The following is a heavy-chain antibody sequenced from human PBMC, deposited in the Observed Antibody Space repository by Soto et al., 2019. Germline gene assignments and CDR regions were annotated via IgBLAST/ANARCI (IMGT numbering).Heavy chain of an antibody. CDR2: IHYSGTT. CDR1: CGSMINYF. D-gene: IGHD6-13*01. Sequence: SETLSLTCTLSCGSMINYFWTWIRQPPGKGLEWIGYIHYSGTTSFFPSYNPSLRSRVTISEDTSKNQFSLKLLSVTTADTAVYFCAAGEASSRNLAPYYLDFWGQGTLVTVSS. CDR3: AAGEASSRNLAPYYLDF. J-gene: IGHJ4*02. V-gene: IGHV4-59*01.